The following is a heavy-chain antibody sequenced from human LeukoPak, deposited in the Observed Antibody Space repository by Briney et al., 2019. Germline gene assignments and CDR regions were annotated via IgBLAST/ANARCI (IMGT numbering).Heavy chain of an antibody. CDR1: GFTFSSYS. Sequence: GGSLRLSCAASGFTFSSYSMNWVRQAPGKGLEWVSYISSSSSTIYYADSVKGRFTISRDNSKNTLYLQINSLRAEDTAVYYRAKGSNYDSSAHFDYWGQGALVTVSS. D-gene: IGHD3-22*01. J-gene: IGHJ4*02. V-gene: IGHV3-48*01. CDR2: ISSSSSTI. CDR3: AKGSNYDSSAHFDY.